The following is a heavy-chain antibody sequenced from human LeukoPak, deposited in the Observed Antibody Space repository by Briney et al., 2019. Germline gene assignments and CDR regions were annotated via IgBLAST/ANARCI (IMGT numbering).Heavy chain of an antibody. Sequence: GASVKVSCKASGYTFTSYGISWVRQAPGQGLEWMGYIITYNGNTNYAQKLQGRVTMTTDTSTSTAYMELRSLRSDDTAVYYCARGASGSGMGKDAFDIWGQGTMVTVSS. V-gene: IGHV1-18*01. CDR1: GYTFTSYG. CDR2: IITYNGNT. J-gene: IGHJ3*02. CDR3: ARGASGSGMGKDAFDI. D-gene: IGHD3-10*01.